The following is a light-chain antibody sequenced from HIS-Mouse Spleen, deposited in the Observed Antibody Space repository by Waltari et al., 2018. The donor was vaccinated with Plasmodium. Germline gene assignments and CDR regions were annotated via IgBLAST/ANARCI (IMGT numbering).Light chain of an antibody. J-gene: IGLJ1*01. V-gene: IGLV3-21*02. Sequence: SYVLTQPPSVSVAPGQTARITCGGNNIGSKSVHWYQPKPGPAPVLVVYDDSDRPSWIAERFSGFNSGNTATLTISRVEAGDEADYYCQVWDSSSDHYVFGTGTKVTVL. CDR2: DDS. CDR3: QVWDSSSDHYV. CDR1: NIGSKS.